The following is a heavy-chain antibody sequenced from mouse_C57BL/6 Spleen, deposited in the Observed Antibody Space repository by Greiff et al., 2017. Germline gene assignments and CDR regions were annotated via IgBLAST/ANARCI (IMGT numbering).Heavy chain of an antibody. V-gene: IGHV1-80*01. CDR3: ARWELAWFAY. Sequence: QVQLQQSGAELVKPGASVKISCKASGYAFSSYWMNWVKQRPGKGLEWIGQIYPGDGDTNSNGKFQGKATLTADKSSSTAYMQLSSLTSEDSAVYFCARWELAWFAYWGQGTLVTVSA. CDR1: GYAFSSYW. J-gene: IGHJ3*01. D-gene: IGHD4-1*01. CDR2: IYPGDGDT.